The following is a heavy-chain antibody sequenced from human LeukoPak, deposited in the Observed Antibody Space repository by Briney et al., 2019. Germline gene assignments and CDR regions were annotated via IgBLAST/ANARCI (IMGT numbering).Heavy chain of an antibody. D-gene: IGHD1-26*01. CDR1: GFTFSSYS. CDR2: ISSSSSYI. J-gene: IGHJ3*02. Sequence: GGSLGLSCAASGFTFSSYSMNWVRQAPGKGLEWVSSISSSSSYIYYADSVKGRFTISRDNAKNSLYLQMNSLRAEDTAVYYCARDQTSGSYFDGDAFDIWGQGTMVTVSS. V-gene: IGHV3-21*01. CDR3: ARDQTSGSYFDGDAFDI.